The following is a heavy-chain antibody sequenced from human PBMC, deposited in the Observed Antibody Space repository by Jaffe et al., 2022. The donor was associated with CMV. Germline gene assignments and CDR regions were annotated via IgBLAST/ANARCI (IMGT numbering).Heavy chain of an antibody. V-gene: IGHV5-10-1*03. CDR3: ARPAELAGPTDNGYHMDV. CDR1: GYSFTSYW. J-gene: IGHJ6*03. Sequence: EVQLVQSGAEVKKPGESLRISCKGSGYSFTSYWISWVRQMPGKGLEWMGRIDPSDSYTNYSPSFQGHVTISVDKSINTAYLQWSSLKASDTAMYYCARPAELAGPTDNGYHMDVWGKGTTVTVSS. D-gene: IGHD1-26*01. CDR2: IDPSDSYT.